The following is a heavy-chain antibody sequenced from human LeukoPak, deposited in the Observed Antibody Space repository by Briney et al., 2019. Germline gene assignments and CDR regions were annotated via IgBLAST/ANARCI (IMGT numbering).Heavy chain of an antibody. V-gene: IGHV4-39*01. J-gene: IGHJ3*02. CDR1: GGSFSSSSYY. CDR2: MYYSGST. D-gene: IGHD5-24*01. Sequence: SETVSLTCTVSGGSFSSSSYYWGWIRQPPGKGLEWIGSMYYSGSTYYNASLRSRVTISVDTSKNQFSLKLSSVTAADTAVYYCARHFDRDGYKSNAFDIWGQGTMVTVSS. CDR3: ARHFDRDGYKSNAFDI.